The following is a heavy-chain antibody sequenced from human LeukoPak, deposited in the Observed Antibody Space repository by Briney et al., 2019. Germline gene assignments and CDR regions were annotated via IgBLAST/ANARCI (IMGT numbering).Heavy chain of an antibody. CDR2: ISSSSSYI. D-gene: IGHD1-14*01. Sequence: GGSLRLSCAACGFTFSSYSMNWVRNAPGKGLEGVSSISSSSSYIYYADSVKGRFTISRDNAKNSLYLQMNSLRAEDTAVYYCARGQRWATGYYYYMDVWGKGTTVTISS. CDR1: GFTFSSYS. V-gene: IGHV3-21*01. CDR3: ARGQRWATGYYYYMDV. J-gene: IGHJ6*03.